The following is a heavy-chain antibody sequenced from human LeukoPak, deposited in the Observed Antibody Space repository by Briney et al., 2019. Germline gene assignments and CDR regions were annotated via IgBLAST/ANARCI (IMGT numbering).Heavy chain of an antibody. V-gene: IGHV3-23*01. CDR2: ISGSGGST. Sequence: GGSLRLSCAASGFTFSSYAMSWVRQAPGKGLEWVSAISGSGGSTYYADSVKGRFTISRDNSKNTLYLQMNSLRAEDTAVYYCAKDRGRGYSYGSGSSHWFDPWGQGTLVTVSS. J-gene: IGHJ5*02. CDR3: AKDRGRGYSYGSGSSHWFDP. CDR1: GFTFSSYA. D-gene: IGHD5-18*01.